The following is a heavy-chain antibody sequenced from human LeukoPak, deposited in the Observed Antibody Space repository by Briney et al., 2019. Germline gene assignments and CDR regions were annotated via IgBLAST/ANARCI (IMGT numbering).Heavy chain of an antibody. V-gene: IGHV4-34*01. CDR1: GGSFSGYY. D-gene: IGHD4-17*01. CDR2: INHSGST. J-gene: IGHJ4*02. CDR3: ARHNYDYAAAFDY. Sequence: SETLSLTCAVYGGSFSGYYWSWIRQPPGKGLEWIGEINHSGSTNYNPSLKSRVTISVDTSKNQFSLKLSSVTAADTAVYYCARHNYDYAAAFDYWGQGAPVTVSS.